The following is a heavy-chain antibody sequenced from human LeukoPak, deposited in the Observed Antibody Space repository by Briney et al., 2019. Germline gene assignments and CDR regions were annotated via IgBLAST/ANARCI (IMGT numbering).Heavy chain of an antibody. CDR3: ARPPDSGDYGAAFDF. D-gene: IGHD4-17*01. Sequence: SETLSLTCAVSGYSINSGYFWGWIRQSPGKGLEWIASIYHSGTTYYNPSLKRRITMPVDTSKNQFSLKLSSVTAADTAVYYCARPPDSGDYGAAFDFWGQGTLVTVSS. CDR2: IYHSGTT. J-gene: IGHJ4*02. CDR1: GYSINSGYF. V-gene: IGHV4-38-2*01.